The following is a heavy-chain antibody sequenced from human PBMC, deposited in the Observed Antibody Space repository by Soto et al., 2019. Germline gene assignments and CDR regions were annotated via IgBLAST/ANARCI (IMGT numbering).Heavy chain of an antibody. CDR3: AKSRFPTGWVGDY. V-gene: IGHV3-23*01. CDR2: ISISVGTT. Sequence: WGSLRLSCAASGFTFTSYAMSWVRQAPGKGLEWVSTISISVGTTYYADSVKGRFTISRDNSKNTLYLQMNSLRAEDTAVYYCAKSRFPTGWVGDYLGQGTLVSVSA. J-gene: IGHJ4*02. D-gene: IGHD6-19*01. CDR1: GFTFTSYA.